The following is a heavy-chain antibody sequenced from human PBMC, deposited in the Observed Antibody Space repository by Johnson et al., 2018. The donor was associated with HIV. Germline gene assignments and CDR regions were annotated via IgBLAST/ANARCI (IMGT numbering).Heavy chain of an antibody. V-gene: IGHV3-30-3*01. CDR3: ARASLGAAPGILSAFDI. CDR1: GFTVSSYA. D-gene: IGHD6-13*01. J-gene: IGHJ3*02. Sequence: VQLVESGGGVVQPGRSLRLSCAASGFTVSSYAIHWVRQAPGKGLQWVAVISYDGSNQYFADSVKGRFTISRDKSKNTVYLQMNSLRAEDMAGYYCARASLGAAPGILSAFDIWGQGTVVTVSS. CDR2: ISYDGSNQ.